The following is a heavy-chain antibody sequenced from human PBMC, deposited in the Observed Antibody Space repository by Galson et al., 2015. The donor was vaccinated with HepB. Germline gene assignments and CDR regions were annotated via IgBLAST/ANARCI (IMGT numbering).Heavy chain of an antibody. V-gene: IGHV3-23*01. CDR3: AKDLELAYCSGGSCSPPDY. J-gene: IGHJ4*02. D-gene: IGHD2-15*01. CDR2: ISAGGGST. Sequence: SLRLSCAVSGFTFRDYAMSWVRQAPGKGLAWVSGISAGGGSTSYADSVKARFTISRDNSKNTLYLQINSLRAEDTAVYYCAKDLELAYCSGGSCSPPDYWGQGTLVTVSS. CDR1: GFTFRDYA.